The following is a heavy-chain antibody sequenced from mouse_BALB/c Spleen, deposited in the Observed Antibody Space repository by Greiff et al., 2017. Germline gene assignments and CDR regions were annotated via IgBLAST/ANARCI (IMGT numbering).Heavy chain of an antibody. J-gene: IGHJ4*01. CDR2: IYPSDSYT. V-gene: IGHV1-69*02. CDR3: TRRAPYYAMDD. CDR1: GYTFTSYW. D-gene: IGHD3-3*01. Sequence: QVQLKQPGAELVRPGASVKLSCKASGYTFTSYWINWVKQRPGQGLEWIGNIYPSDSYTNYNQKFKDKATLTVDKSSSTAYMQLSSPTAEDSAVYYCTRRAPYYAMDDWGQGTSVTVSS.